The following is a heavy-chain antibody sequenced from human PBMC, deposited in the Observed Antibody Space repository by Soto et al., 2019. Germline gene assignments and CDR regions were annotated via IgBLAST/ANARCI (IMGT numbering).Heavy chain of an antibody. D-gene: IGHD7-27*01. V-gene: IGHV3-11*06. CDR2: ISGTGSHT. Sequence: LRLSCEASGFTFTDYHMSWIRQAPGKGPEWVALISGTGSHTAYAESVKGRFTISRDNARPSVFLQMNSLRSDDTAVYFCARSLRATSPLTFWGQGTPVTVSS. CDR3: ARSLRATSPLTF. J-gene: IGHJ4*02. CDR1: GFTFTDYH.